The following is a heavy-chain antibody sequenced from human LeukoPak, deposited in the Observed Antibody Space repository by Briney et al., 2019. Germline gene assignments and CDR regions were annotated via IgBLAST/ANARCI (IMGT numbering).Heavy chain of an antibody. D-gene: IGHD1-14*01. CDR2: IKQDGSER. CDR3: ARGGYNLY. CDR1: GFTISSYW. J-gene: IGHJ4*02. Sequence: GGSLRLSCAAFGFTISSYWMSWVRQAPGKGLEWVANIKQDGSERYYVDSVKGRFTISRDNAKNSLYLQMNSLRAEDTAVYYCARGGYNLYWGQGTLVTVSS. V-gene: IGHV3-7*01.